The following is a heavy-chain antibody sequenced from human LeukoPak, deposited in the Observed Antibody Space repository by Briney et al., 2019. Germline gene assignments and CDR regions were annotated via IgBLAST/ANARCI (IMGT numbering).Heavy chain of an antibody. V-gene: IGHV3-74*01. J-gene: IGHJ6*02. CDR1: GFTLSSYW. D-gene: IGHD6-13*01. CDR2: IDPDGSTT. Sequence: GGSLRLSCAASGFTLSSYWMHWVRQAPGEGLVWVSRIDPDGSTTNYADSVKGRFTTARDNAKNTLYLQMNSLRAEDTALYYCTRVQAGRAGLMDVWGRGTTVTVSS. CDR3: TRVQAGRAGLMDV.